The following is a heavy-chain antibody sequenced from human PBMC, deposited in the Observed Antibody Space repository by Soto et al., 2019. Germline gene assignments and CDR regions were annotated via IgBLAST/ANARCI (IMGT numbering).Heavy chain of an antibody. Sequence: ASVKVSCKASGYTFTSYARHWVRQAPGQRLEWMGWINAGNGNTKYSQKFQGRVTITRDTSASTAYMELSSLRSEDTAVYYCARGGSSSWFNWFDPWGQGTLVTVSS. J-gene: IGHJ5*02. D-gene: IGHD6-13*01. CDR2: INAGNGNT. CDR3: ARGGSSSWFNWFDP. V-gene: IGHV1-3*01. CDR1: GYTFTSYA.